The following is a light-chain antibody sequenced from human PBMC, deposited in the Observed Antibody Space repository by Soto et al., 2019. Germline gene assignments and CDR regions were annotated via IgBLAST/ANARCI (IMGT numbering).Light chain of an antibody. V-gene: IGKV1-5*03. CDR1: QTISSW. CDR3: QHYNSYSEA. CDR2: RAS. Sequence: DIQLAQSPSTLSGSVCDGVTITCRASQTISSWLAWYQQKPGKAPKLLIYRASTLKSGVPSRFSGSGSGTEFTLTISSLQPDDFATYYCQHYNSYSEAFGQGTKVDIK. J-gene: IGKJ1*01.